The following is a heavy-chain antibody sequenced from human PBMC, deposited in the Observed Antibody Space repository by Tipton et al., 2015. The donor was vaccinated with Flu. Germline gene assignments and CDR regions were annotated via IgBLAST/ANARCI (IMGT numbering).Heavy chain of an antibody. CDR3: AKDIGSGSSSRFDY. J-gene: IGHJ4*02. D-gene: IGHD6-6*01. CDR1: GFTFDDYA. CDR2: ISWNSGSI. V-gene: IGHV3-9*01. Sequence: SLRLSCAASGFTFDDYAMHWVRQAPGKGLEWVSGISWNSGSIGYADSVKGRFTISRDNAKNSLYLQMNSLRAEDTALYYCAKDIGSGSSSRFDYWGQGTLVTVSS.